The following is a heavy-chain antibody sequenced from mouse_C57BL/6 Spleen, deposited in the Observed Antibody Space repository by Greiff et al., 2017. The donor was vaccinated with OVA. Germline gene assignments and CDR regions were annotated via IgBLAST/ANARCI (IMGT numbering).Heavy chain of an antibody. V-gene: IGHV1-4*01. D-gene: IGHD1-1*01. CDR1: GYTFTSYT. CDR2: INPSSGYT. CDR3: ARKYYGSSPLYWYFDV. Sequence: QVQLKQSGAELARPGASVKMSCKASGYTFTSYTMHWVKQRPGQGLEWIGYINPSSGYTKYNQKFKDKATLTADKSPSTAYMQLSSLTSEDSAVYYCARKYYGSSPLYWYFDVWGTGTTVTVSS. J-gene: IGHJ1*03.